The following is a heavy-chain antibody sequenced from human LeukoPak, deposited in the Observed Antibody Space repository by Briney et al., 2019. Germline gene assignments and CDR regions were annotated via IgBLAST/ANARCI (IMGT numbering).Heavy chain of an antibody. CDR1: GGSISSYY. Sequence: SETLSLTCTVSGGSISSYYWSWIRQPPGKGLEWIGYIYYSGSTNYNPSLKSRVTISADTSKNQFSLKLSSVTAADTAVYYCARHLSDYYGWGSYYPALDYYGLDVWGQGTTVTVSS. D-gene: IGHD3-10*01. V-gene: IGHV4-59*08. CDR3: ARHLSDYYGWGSYYPALDYYGLDV. CDR2: IYYSGST. J-gene: IGHJ6*02.